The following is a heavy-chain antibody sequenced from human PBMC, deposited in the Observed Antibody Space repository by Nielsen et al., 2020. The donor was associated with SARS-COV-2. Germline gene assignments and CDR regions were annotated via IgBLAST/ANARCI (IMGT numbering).Heavy chain of an antibody. D-gene: IGHD6-13*01. J-gene: IGHJ3*02. Sequence: GESLKISCAASGFTFSDSSMHWVRQASGKGLEWLGRIRSKTNDYATEYPASLKGRFIISRDDSKNTAYLLMNSLKIDDTAIYHCTRVNPISGSWFDAFDIWGQGTLVTVSS. V-gene: IGHV3-73*01. CDR3: TRVNPISGSWFDAFDI. CDR2: IRSKTNDYAT. CDR1: GFTFSDSS.